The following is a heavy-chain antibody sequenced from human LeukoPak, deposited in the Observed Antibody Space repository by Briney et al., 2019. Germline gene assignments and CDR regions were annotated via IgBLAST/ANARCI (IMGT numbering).Heavy chain of an antibody. V-gene: IGHV4-34*01. CDR3: ASLDYDFWSGYLYYFDY. CDR1: GVSFSGYY. J-gene: IGHJ4*02. D-gene: IGHD3-3*01. CDR2: INHSGST. Sequence: SETLSLTCAVYGVSFSGYYWSWIRQPPGKGLEWIGEINHSGSTNYNPSLKSRVTISVDTSKNQFSLKLSSVTAADTAVYYCASLDYDFWSGYLYYFDYWGQGTLVTVSS.